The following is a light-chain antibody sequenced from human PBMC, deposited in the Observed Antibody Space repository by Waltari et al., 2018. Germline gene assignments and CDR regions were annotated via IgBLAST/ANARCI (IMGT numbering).Light chain of an antibody. Sequence: DIVVTQSPLSLPVTPGEPASISCRSSQSLVAPNGNNYLAWYLQKPGQSPQLLIYLASTRASGVPDRFSGSGSGTDFTLKISTVEAEDVGLYYCMQRLQTPITFSQGTRLEIK. CDR2: LAS. J-gene: IGKJ5*01. CDR1: QSLVAPNGNNY. V-gene: IGKV2-28*01. CDR3: MQRLQTPIT.